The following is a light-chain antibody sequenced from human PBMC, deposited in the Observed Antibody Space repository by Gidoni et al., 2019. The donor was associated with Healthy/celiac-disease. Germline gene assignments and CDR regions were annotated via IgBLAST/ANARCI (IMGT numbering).Light chain of an antibody. CDR2: WAS. V-gene: IGKV4-1*01. J-gene: IGKJ2*01. CDR1: QSVLYSSNNKNY. Sequence: IVMTQSHAPLALSLGERATFNCKSSQSVLYSSNNKNYLAWYQQKPGQPPKLLIYWASTRESGVPDRFSGSGSGTDFTLTISSLQAEDVAVYYCQQYYSTPYTFGQGTKLEIK. CDR3: QQYYSTPYT.